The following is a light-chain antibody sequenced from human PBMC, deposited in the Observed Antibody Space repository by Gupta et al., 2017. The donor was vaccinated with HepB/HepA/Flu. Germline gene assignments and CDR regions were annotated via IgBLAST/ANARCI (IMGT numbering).Light chain of an antibody. V-gene: IGLV1-47*01. CDR3: AVWDDSLSGGA. CDR1: SSNIGNNH. Sequence: QSVVTQPPSASGTPAQRLTISCSGSSSNIGNNHIHWYQQLPGTAPKRPSYRSNQRPSRVPDRFAGSRSGTSASRAISGLRSDDEAEYVCAVWDDSLSGGAFGGGTKVTVL. CDR2: RSN. J-gene: IGLJ2*01.